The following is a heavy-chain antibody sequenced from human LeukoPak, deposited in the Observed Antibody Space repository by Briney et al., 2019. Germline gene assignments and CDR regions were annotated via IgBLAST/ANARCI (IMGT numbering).Heavy chain of an antibody. CDR1: GGSISSSNW. D-gene: IGHD5-18*01. Sequence: SGTLCLTCAVSGGSISSSNWWSWVRQPPGKGLEWIGEIYHSGSTNYNPSLKSRVTISVDKSKSQFSLKLSSVIAADTAVYYCAILQLQSNDAFDIWGQGTMVTVSS. CDR3: AILQLQSNDAFDI. V-gene: IGHV4-4*02. J-gene: IGHJ3*02. CDR2: IYHSGST.